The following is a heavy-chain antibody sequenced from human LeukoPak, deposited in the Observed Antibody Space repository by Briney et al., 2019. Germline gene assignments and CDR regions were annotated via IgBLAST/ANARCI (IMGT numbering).Heavy chain of an antibody. CDR3: ARTLGYCSSTSCPGPYYYYGMDV. CDR2: IYPGDSDT. J-gene: IGHJ6*02. V-gene: IGHV5-51*01. Sequence: GESLKISCKGSGYSFTSHWIGWVRQMPGKGLEWMGIIYPGDSDTRYSPSFQGQVTISADKSISTAYLQWSSLKASDTAMYYCARTLGYCSSTSCPGPYYYYGMDVWGQGTTVTVSS. D-gene: IGHD2-2*01. CDR1: GYSFTSHW.